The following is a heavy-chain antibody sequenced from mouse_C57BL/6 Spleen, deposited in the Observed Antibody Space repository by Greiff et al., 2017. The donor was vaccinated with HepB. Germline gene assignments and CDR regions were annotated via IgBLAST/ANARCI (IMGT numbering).Heavy chain of an antibody. J-gene: IGHJ2*01. CDR3: ARVEDGNYADY. V-gene: IGHV5-16*01. CDR1: GFTFSDYY. CDR2: INYDGSST. D-gene: IGHD2-1*01. Sequence: EVQLVESEGGLVQPGSSMKLSCTASGFTFSDYYMAWVRQVPEKGLEWVANINYDGSSTYYLDSLKSRFIISRDNAKNILYLQMSSLKSEDTATYYCARVEDGNYADYWGQGTTLTVSS.